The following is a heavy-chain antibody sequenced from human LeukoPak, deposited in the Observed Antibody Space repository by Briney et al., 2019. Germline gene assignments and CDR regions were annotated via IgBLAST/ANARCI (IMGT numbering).Heavy chain of an antibody. D-gene: IGHD2-2*01. CDR3: ARDTAAAIPFDY. V-gene: IGHV1-69*04. CDR2: IIPILGIA. CDR1: RGTFSSYA. J-gene: IGHJ4*02. Sequence: SVKVSCRASRGTFSSYAIRWVRQAPGQGLEWMGRIIPILGIASYAQKFQGRVTITADKSTSTAYMELSSLRSEDTAVYYCARDTAAAIPFDYWGQGTLVTVSS.